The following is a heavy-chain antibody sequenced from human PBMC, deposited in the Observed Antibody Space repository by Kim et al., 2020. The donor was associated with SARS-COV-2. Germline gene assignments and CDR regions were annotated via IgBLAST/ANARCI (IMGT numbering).Heavy chain of an antibody. D-gene: IGHD6-13*01. Sequence: GGSLRLSCAASGFTFDDYAMHWVRQAPGKGLEWVSGISWNSGSIGYADSVKGRFTISRDNAKNSLYLQMNSLRAEDTALYYCAAQPGYSSSWYYGMDVWG. J-gene: IGHJ6*01. CDR2: ISWNSGSI. CDR1: GFTFDDYA. V-gene: IGHV3-9*01. CDR3: AAQPGYSSSWYYGMDV.